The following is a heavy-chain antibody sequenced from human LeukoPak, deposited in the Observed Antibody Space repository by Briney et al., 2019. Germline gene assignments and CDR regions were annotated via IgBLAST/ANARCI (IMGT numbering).Heavy chain of an antibody. CDR3: ARDSISSGWYNDY. Sequence: PSETLSLTCTVSGGSISSYYWGWIRQPPGKGLEWIGSIYYSGSTYYNPSLKSRVTISVDTSKNQFSLKLSSVTAADTAVYYCARDSISSGWYNDYWGQGTLATVSS. CDR1: GGSISSYY. V-gene: IGHV4-39*07. J-gene: IGHJ4*02. CDR2: IYYSGST. D-gene: IGHD6-19*01.